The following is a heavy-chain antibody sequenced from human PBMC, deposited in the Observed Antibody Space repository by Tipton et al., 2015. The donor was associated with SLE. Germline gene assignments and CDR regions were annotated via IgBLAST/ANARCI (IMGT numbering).Heavy chain of an antibody. J-gene: IGHJ1*01. V-gene: IGHV7-4-1*02. CDR2: INTNTGNP. CDR1: GYTFTSYA. Sequence: QLVQSGAEVKKPGASVKVSCKASGYTFTSYAMNWVRQAPGQGLEWMGWINTNTGNPTYAQGFTGRFVFSLDTSVSTAYLQISSLKAEDTAVYYCARGPTWAYYDFWSGGGPVEYFQHWGQGTLVTVSS. D-gene: IGHD3-3*01. CDR3: ARGPTWAYYDFWSGGGPVEYFQH.